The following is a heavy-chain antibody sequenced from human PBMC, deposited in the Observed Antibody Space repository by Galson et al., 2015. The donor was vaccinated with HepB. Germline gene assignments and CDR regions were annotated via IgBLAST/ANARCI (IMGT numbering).Heavy chain of an antibody. CDR2: INTASGNT. CDR1: GYDFTSYA. D-gene: IGHD3-22*01. Sequence: SVKVSCKASGYDFTSYAIHWVRQAPGQGLEWMGWINTASGNTKYSQRFQGRVTFTRDTFANTAYMDLSSLRSQDTAVYYCARHLAHYYGSSGYYHWGQGTLVTVSS. V-gene: IGHV1-3*04. J-gene: IGHJ5*02. CDR3: ARHLAHYYGSSGYYH.